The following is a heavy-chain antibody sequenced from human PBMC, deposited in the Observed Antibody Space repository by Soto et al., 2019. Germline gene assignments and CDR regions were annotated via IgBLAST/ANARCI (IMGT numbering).Heavy chain of an antibody. V-gene: IGHV4-34*01. CDR2: INHSGST. CDR3: ARGQGRATIRGGYDY. J-gene: IGHJ4*02. Sequence: QVQLQQWGAGLLKPSETLSLTCAVYGGSFSGYYWSWIRQPPGQGLEWIGEINHSGSTNYNPSLTSRVTISVYTSKNQCSLKLSSVTAADTAVDYCARGQGRATIRGGYDYWGQGTLVTVSS. CDR1: GGSFSGYY. D-gene: IGHD3-10*01.